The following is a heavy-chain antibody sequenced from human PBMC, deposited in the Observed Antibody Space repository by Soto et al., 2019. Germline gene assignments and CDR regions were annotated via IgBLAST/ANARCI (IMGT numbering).Heavy chain of an antibody. CDR2: ISSSSSYI. V-gene: IGHV3-21*01. CDR1: GFTFSSYS. J-gene: IGHJ6*02. CDR3: ARGYCSCGSCFSRYYYYYGMDV. D-gene: IGHD2-15*01. Sequence: PGGSLRLSCAASGFTFSSYSMNWVRQAPGKGLEWVSSISSSSSYIYYADSVKGRFTISRDNAKNSLYLQMNSLRAEDTAVYYCARGYCSCGSCFSRYYYYYGMDVWGQGTTVTSP.